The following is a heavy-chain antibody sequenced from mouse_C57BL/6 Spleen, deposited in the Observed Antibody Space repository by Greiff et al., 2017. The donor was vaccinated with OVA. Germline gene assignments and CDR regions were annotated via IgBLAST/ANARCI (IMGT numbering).Heavy chain of an antibody. CDR2: ISSGGSYT. V-gene: IGHV5-6*01. Sequence: EVQGVESGGDLVKPGGSLKLSCAASGFTFSSYGMSWVRQTPDKRLEWVATISSGGSYTYYPDSVKGRFTISRDNAKNTLYLQMSSLKSEDTAMYYCARRNLDYWGQGTTLTVSS. CDR3: ARRNLDY. J-gene: IGHJ2*01. D-gene: IGHD2-1*01. CDR1: GFTFSSYG.